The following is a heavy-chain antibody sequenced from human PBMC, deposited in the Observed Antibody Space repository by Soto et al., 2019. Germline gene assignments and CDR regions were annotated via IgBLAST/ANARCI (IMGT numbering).Heavy chain of an antibody. CDR3: ARGKSGSRDD. D-gene: IGHD6-6*01. CDR1: GYTFTSYG. J-gene: IGHJ4*02. Sequence: ASVKVSCMSSGYTFTSYGISWVRQAPGQGLEWVGWSSADNGDTNYSQKFQGRVTITRDTSASTAYMELSSLGSEDTAVYYCARGKSGSRDDWGQGTLVTVSS. CDR2: SSADNGDT. V-gene: IGHV1-18*01.